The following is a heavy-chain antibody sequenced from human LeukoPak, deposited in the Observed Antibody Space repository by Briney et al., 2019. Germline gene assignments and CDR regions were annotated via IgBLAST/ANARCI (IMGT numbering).Heavy chain of an antibody. J-gene: IGHJ6*03. CDR3: AGHFSSYYYYMDV. Sequence: PSETLSLTCTVSGGSISSTIYYWGWIRQPPGKGLEWIGSIYSSGSTYYNPSLKSRVTISVDTSKNQFSLKLSSVTAADTAVYYCAGHFSSYYYYMDVWGKGTTVTVSS. CDR1: GGSISSTIYY. CDR2: IYSSGST. V-gene: IGHV4-39*01. D-gene: IGHD3-3*02.